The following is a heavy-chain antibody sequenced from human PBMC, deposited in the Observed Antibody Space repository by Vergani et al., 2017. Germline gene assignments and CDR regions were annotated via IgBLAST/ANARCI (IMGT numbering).Heavy chain of an antibody. CDR3: AKDLGTSSWGGWFDP. CDR2: ISWNSNSI. J-gene: IGHJ5*02. Sequence: EVQLEESGGGLVLPGRFLRLSCVASGFTSAGYAMHWVRQAPGKGLEWVAGISWNSNSIGYADSVKGRFTISRDNAKNSLYLQMNSLRAEDTALYYCAKDLGTSSWGGWFDPWGQGTLVTVSS. V-gene: IGHV3-9*02. D-gene: IGHD6-6*01. CDR1: GFTSAGYA.